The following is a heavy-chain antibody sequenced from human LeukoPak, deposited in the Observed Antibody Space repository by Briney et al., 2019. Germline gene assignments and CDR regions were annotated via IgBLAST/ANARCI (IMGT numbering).Heavy chain of an antibody. D-gene: IGHD3-10*01. Sequence: GASVKVSCKASGYTFTSYYMHWVRQAPGQGLEWMAIISPSGGSTSYAQKFQGRVTMTRDTSTSTVYMELSSLRSEDAAVYYCARGGDYYGSGSCIDYWGQGTLVTVSS. CDR3: ARGGDYYGSGSCIDY. V-gene: IGHV1-46*01. J-gene: IGHJ4*02. CDR1: GYTFTSYY. CDR2: ISPSGGST.